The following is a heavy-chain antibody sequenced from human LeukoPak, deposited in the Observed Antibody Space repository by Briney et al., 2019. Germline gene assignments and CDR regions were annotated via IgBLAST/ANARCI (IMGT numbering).Heavy chain of an antibody. Sequence: SETLSLTCAVYGGSFSGYYWSWIRQPPGKGLEWIGEINHSGSTNYNPSLSSRVTISLDTPKTQFFLKLSSVTAADTAVYYCARILNWNFLFWFDPWGQGTLVTVSS. CDR3: ARILNWNFLFWFDP. D-gene: IGHD1-7*01. CDR1: GGSFSGYY. CDR2: INHSGST. J-gene: IGHJ5*02. V-gene: IGHV4-34*01.